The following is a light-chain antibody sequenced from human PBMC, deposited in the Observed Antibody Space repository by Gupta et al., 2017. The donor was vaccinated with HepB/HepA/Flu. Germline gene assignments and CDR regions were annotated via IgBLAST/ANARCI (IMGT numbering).Light chain of an antibody. CDR1: QSISSY. CDR2: AAS. CDR3: QQSDSAPYT. J-gene: IGKJ2*01. Sequence: DIPMTQSPSSLSASVGDRVTITCRASQSISSYLNGYQQKPGKAPKLLIYAASSLQSGVPSRFSGSGSGTHFTLTISRLQPEDFATYYCQQSDSAPYTFDQGTKMEIK. V-gene: IGKV1-39*01.